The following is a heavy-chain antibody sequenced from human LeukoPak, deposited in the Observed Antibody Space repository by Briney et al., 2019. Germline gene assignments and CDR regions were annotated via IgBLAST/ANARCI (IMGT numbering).Heavy chain of an antibody. Sequence: SETLSLTCAVSGGSISSSNWWSWVRQPPGKGLEWIGEIYHSGCTNYNPSLKSRVTISVDKSKNQFSLKLSSVTAADTAAYYCHRGSSWYGGPDYWGQGTLVTVSS. D-gene: IGHD6-13*01. CDR3: HRGSSWYGGPDY. J-gene: IGHJ4*02. CDR2: IYHSGCT. CDR1: GGSISSSNW. V-gene: IGHV4-4*02.